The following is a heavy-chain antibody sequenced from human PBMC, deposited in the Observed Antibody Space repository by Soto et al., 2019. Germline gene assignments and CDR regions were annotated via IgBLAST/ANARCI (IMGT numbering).Heavy chain of an antibody. CDR3: AKDLWEWELLIGSFDY. D-gene: IGHD1-26*01. Sequence: PGGSLRLSCAASGFTFSSYAMSWVRQAPGKGLEWVSAISGSGGSTYYADSVKGRFTISRDNSKNTLYLQMNSLRAEDTAVYYCAKDLWEWELLIGSFDYWGQGTLLTVSS. V-gene: IGHV3-23*01. CDR1: GFTFSSYA. J-gene: IGHJ4*02. CDR2: ISGSGGST.